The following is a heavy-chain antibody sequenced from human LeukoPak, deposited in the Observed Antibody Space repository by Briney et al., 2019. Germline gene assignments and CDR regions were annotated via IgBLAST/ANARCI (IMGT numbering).Heavy chain of an antibody. CDR3: AKNPQDWGSREVHWYFDL. CDR2: IRCDGSNK. Sequence: GGSLRLSCAASGFTFSSYGMHWVRQAPGKGLEWVTFIRCDGSNKYYADSVKGRFTISRDNSKNTLYLQMNSLRAEDTAVYYCAKNPQDWGSREVHWYFDLWGRGTLVTVSS. D-gene: IGHD7-27*01. CDR1: GFTFSSYG. V-gene: IGHV3-30*02. J-gene: IGHJ2*01.